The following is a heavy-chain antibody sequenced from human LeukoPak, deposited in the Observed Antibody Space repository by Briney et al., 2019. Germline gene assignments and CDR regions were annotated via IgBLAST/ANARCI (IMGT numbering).Heavy chain of an antibody. CDR3: ARDIPRGATHLDY. Sequence: GGSLRLSCAASGFTFTDHYMSWVRQAPGKGLEWVSYISSSGDITYYADSVKGRFTISRDNAENSLYLQMNILRVEDTAVYFCARDIPRGATHLDYWGQGTLVTVSA. D-gene: IGHD1-26*01. V-gene: IGHV3-11*04. CDR2: ISSSGDIT. J-gene: IGHJ4*02. CDR1: GFTFTDHY.